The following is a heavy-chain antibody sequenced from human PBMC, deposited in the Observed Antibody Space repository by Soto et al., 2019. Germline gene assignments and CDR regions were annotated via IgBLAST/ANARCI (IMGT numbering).Heavy chain of an antibody. V-gene: IGHV1-46*01. D-gene: IGHD3-22*01. CDR3: ARRDGSGISVFYYYYGMDV. CDR1: GFTFTNYF. J-gene: IGHJ6*02. CDR2: IRRYDGST. Sequence: QVQLVQSGAEVKKPGASVKVSCKASGFTFTNYFFHWVRQAPRQGLEWMGIIRRYDGSTNYVQSLQGRVTMTSDTSTSTVYMELSSLRSEDTAVYYCARRDGSGISVFYYYYGMDVWGHGTTVTVSS.